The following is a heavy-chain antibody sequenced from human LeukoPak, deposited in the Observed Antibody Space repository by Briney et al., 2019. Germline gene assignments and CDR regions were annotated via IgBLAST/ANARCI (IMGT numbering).Heavy chain of an antibody. V-gene: IGHV4-30-4*08. Sequence: PSETLSLTCTVSGGSISSGGYYWSWIRQPPGKGLEWIGYIYYSGSTYYNPSLKSRVTISVDTSKNQFSLKLSSVTAADTAVYYCARSTMIGYFGYWGQGTLVTVSS. CDR3: ARSTMIGYFGY. CDR1: GGSISSGGYY. CDR2: IYYSGST. D-gene: IGHD3-22*01. J-gene: IGHJ4*02.